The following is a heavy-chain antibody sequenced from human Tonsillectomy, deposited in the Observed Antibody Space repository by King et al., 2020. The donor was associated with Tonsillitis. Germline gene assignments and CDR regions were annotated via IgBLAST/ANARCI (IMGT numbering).Heavy chain of an antibody. Sequence: VQLVESGAEVKQPGASVRVSCTASGYTFTGYYIHWVRQAPGQGPEWMGWINLDGGGTNCAQKFQGRVTLTRDTSSNTAYMDLRSLRSDDTAVYYCTTKLGKSYSHQWGQGTLVTVSS. CDR1: GYTFTGYY. CDR3: TTKLGKSYSHQ. V-gene: IGHV1-2*02. D-gene: IGHD7-27*01. J-gene: IGHJ1*01. CDR2: INLDGGGT.